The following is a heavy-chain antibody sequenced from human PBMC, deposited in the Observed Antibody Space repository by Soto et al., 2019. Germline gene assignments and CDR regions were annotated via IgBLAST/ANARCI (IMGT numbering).Heavy chain of an antibody. Sequence: SETLSLTCAVSGGSISSGGYSWSWIRQPPGKGLEWIGYIYHSGSTYYNPSLKSRVTISVDRSKNQFSLKLSSVTAADTAVYYCARDGSSGRYFDYWGQGTLVTVSS. V-gene: IGHV4-30-2*01. J-gene: IGHJ4*02. CDR1: GGSISSGGYS. CDR2: IYHSGST. CDR3: ARDGSSGRYFDY. D-gene: IGHD1-1*01.